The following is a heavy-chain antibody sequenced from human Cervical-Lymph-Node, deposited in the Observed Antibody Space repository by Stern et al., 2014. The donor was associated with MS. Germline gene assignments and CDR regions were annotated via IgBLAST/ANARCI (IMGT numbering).Heavy chain of an antibody. Sequence: VHLVESGYDLKEPGASLKVSCKASGYTFTASTMNWVRQAHGQGLEWMGWIQDNNGDPKYALGMKGRLVITSANSVNTAQLQLNSLRAEDTAVYYCSTFSGRLGGTFDYWGQGTLLTVSS. J-gene: IGHJ4*02. V-gene: IGHV7-4-1*02. CDR1: GYTFTAST. CDR3: STFSGRLGGTFDY. D-gene: IGHD3-16*01. CDR2: IQDNNGDP.